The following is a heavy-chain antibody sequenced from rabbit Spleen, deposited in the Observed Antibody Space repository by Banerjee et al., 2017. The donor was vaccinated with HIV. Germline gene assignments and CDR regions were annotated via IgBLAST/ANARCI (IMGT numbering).Heavy chain of an antibody. CDR2: ITGSSSDFT. J-gene: IGHJ6*01. D-gene: IGHD8-1*01. CDR3: ARDTGSSFSSYGMDL. V-gene: IGHV1S40*01. Sequence: QSLEESGGDLVKPGASLTLTCTASGFSFSSNDYMCWVRQAPGKGLEWISCITGSSSDFTYSATWAKGRFTISKTSSTTVDLQMTSLTVADTATYFCARDTGSSFSSYGMDLWGQGTLVTVS. CDR1: GFSFSSNDY.